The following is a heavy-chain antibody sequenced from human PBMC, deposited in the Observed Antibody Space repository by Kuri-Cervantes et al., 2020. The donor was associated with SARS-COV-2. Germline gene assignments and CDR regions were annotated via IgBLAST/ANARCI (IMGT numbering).Heavy chain of an antibody. J-gene: IGHJ6*03. CDR1: GFTFSDYS. D-gene: IGHD6-13*01. CDR3: AKDGSRYSTLSFNYYYYMDV. Sequence: GESLKISCAASGFTFSDYSMNWVRQAPGKGLEWVSYIGSSSSIIYYADSMKGRFTISRDNAKNSLSLQMNSVRAEDTSVYYCAKDGSRYSTLSFNYYYYMDVWGKGTTVTVSS. V-gene: IGHV3-48*01. CDR2: IGSSSSII.